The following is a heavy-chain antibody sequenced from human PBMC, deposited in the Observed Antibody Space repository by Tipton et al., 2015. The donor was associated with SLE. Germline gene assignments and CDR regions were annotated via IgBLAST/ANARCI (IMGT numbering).Heavy chain of an antibody. D-gene: IGHD4-23*01. CDR2: IYYSGST. CDR3: ARDPGGNGAHYYYYYGMDV. CDR1: GGSISSGGYY. V-gene: IGHV4-31*03. J-gene: IGHJ6*04. Sequence: TLSLTCTVSGGSISSGGYYWSWIRQHPGKGLEWIGYIYYSGSTYYNPSLKSRVTISVDTSKNQFSLKLSSVTAADTAVYYCARDPGGNGAHYYYYYGMDVWGKGTTVTVSS.